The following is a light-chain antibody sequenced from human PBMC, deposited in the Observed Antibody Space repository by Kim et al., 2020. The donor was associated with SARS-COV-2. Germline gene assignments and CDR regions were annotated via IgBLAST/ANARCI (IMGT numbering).Light chain of an antibody. Sequence: QSALTQPASVSGSPGQWITISCTGTNSDVGTYNLVSWYQQHPSKAPKLIIYEVTKRPSGLSNRFSGSKSGNTASLTISGLQAEDEADYYCCSYAGPTQPLTVFGGGTQLTVL. CDR2: EVT. V-gene: IGLV2-23*02. CDR3: CSYAGPTQPLTV. CDR1: NSDVGTYNL. J-gene: IGLJ2*01.